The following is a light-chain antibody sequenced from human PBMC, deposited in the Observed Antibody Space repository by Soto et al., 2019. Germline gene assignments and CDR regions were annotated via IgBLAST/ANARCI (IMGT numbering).Light chain of an antibody. V-gene: IGLV2-8*01. CDR1: SSDVGGYNY. CDR3: SSYAGSNKSV. Sequence: QSVLTQPPSASGSPGQSVTISCTGTSSDVGGYNYVSWYQQHPGKVPKLMIYEVSKRPSGVPDRFSGSKSGNTASLTVSGLQPEDEADYYCSSYAGSNKSVFGTGTKLTVL. J-gene: IGLJ1*01. CDR2: EVS.